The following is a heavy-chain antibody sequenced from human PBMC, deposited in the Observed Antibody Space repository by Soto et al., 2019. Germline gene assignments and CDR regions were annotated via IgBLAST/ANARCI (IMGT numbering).Heavy chain of an antibody. CDR1: GFTFSSYG. D-gene: IGHD6-19*01. CDR2: IWYDGSNK. Sequence: GGSLRLSCAASGFTFSSYGMHWVRQAPGKGLEWVAVIWYDGSNKYYADSVKGRFTISRDNSKNTLYLQMNSLRAEDTAVYYCARPAVAGTIWSFDYWGQGTLVTVSS. J-gene: IGHJ4*02. CDR3: ARPAVAGTIWSFDY. V-gene: IGHV3-33*01.